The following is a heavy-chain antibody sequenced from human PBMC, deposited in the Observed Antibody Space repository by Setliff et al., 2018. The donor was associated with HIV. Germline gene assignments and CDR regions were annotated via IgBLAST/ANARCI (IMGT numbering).Heavy chain of an antibody. CDR1: RHSIPNTYYY. CDR3: ARTVPHSAAQDAFDI. J-gene: IGHJ3*02. V-gene: IGHV4-39*01. D-gene: IGHD4-4*01. CDR2: FYYNGAT. Sequence: SETLSLTCTVFRHSIPNTYYYWGWIRQSPGKGLEWIGSFYYNGATHRNPSLKSRVSISVESAENRFSLKLTSVTAEDTGVYYCARTVPHSAAQDAFDIWGQGTVVT.